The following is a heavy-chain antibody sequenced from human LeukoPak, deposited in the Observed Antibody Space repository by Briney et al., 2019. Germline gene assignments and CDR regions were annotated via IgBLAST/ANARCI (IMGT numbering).Heavy chain of an antibody. J-gene: IGHJ4*02. Sequence: ASVKVSCKASGYTFTSYYMHWVRQAPGQGLEWMGIINPSGGSTSYAQKFQGRVTMTRDTSTSTVYMELSSLRSEDTAVYYCARDLGIAVAGTPEGLDYWGQGTLVTVSS. CDR3: ARDLGIAVAGTPEGLDY. CDR2: INPSGGST. D-gene: IGHD6-19*01. CDR1: GYTFTSYY. V-gene: IGHV1-46*01.